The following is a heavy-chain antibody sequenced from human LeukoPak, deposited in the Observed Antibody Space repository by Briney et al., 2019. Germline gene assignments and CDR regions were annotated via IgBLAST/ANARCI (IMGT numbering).Heavy chain of an antibody. CDR2: IYPGDSDT. V-gene: IGHV5-51*01. Sequence: GESLKISCKGSGYSFTSYWIGWVRQMPGKGLEWMGIIYPGDSDTRYSPSFQGQATISADKSISTAYLQWSSLKASDTAMYYCARHPYYYDSTGAFDIWGQGTMVTVSS. CDR1: GYSFTSYW. J-gene: IGHJ3*02. CDR3: ARHPYYYDSTGAFDI. D-gene: IGHD3-22*01.